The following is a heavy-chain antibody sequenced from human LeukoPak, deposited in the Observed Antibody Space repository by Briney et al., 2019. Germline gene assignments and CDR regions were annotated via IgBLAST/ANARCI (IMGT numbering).Heavy chain of an antibody. V-gene: IGHV4-59*08. CDR3: ARHVGRGSYWAWGDWSPP. D-gene: IGHD1-26*01. CDR1: GGSISSYY. J-gene: IGHJ5*02. CDR2: IYYSGST. Sequence: KSSETLSLTCTVSGGSISSYYWSWIRQPPGKGLEWIGYIYYSGSTNYNPSLKSRVTISVDTSKNQFSLKLSSVTAADTAVYYCARHVGRGSYWAWGDWSPPGGQETLVTVS.